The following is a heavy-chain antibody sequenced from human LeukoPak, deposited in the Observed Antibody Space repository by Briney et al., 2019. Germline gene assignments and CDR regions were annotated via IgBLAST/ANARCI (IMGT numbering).Heavy chain of an antibody. V-gene: IGHV3-73*01. D-gene: IGHD4-11*01. Sequence: GGSLRLSCAASGFTFSGSAMHWVRQASGKGLEWVGRIRSKANCYATAYAASVKGRFTISRDDSKNTAYLQMNSLKTEDTAVYYCTYRADYYYYYGMDVWGQGTTVTVSS. J-gene: IGHJ6*02. CDR2: IRSKANCYAT. CDR1: GFTFSGSA. CDR3: TYRADYYYYYGMDV.